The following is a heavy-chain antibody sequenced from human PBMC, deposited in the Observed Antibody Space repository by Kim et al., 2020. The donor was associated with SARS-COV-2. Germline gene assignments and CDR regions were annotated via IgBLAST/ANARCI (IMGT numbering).Heavy chain of an antibody. D-gene: IGHD3-22*01. J-gene: IGHJ4*02. CDR3: ARTYYYDSSGYYREYYFDY. Sequence: SRVTISVDTSKNQFSLKLSSVTAADTAVYYCARTYYYDSSGYYREYYFDYWGQGTLVTVSS. V-gene: IGHV4-39*07.